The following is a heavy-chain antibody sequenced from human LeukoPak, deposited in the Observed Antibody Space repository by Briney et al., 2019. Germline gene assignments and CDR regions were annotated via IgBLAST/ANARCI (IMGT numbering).Heavy chain of an antibody. Sequence: PSGTLSLTCAVSGGSISSSNWWSWVRQPPGKGLEWIGEIYHGGSTNYNPSLKSGVTISVDKSRNRFSLMLSSVTAADTAVYYWASSSTAQSWSFELWGRGTLVTVSS. V-gene: IGHV4-4*02. CDR1: GGSISSSNW. CDR2: IYHGGST. D-gene: IGHD5-18*01. CDR3: ASSSTAQSWSFEL. J-gene: IGHJ2*01.